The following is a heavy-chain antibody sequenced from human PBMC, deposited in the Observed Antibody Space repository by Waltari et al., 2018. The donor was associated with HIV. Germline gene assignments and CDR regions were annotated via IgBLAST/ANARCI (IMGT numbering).Heavy chain of an antibody. J-gene: IGHJ6*02. CDR2: SSAYNGKT. Sequence: QVQLMQSGPEVKKPGASVKVSCTASGYTFNNYGISWVRQAPGQGLEWMGWSSAYNGKTKYAQKFQGRVTMTTDTSTRTAYMELRSLSSDDTAVYYCARRSCNSSSCFTYFYYFAMDVWGQGTTVTVSS. D-gene: IGHD2-2*02. CDR3: ARRSCNSSSCFTYFYYFAMDV. V-gene: IGHV1-18*04. CDR1: GYTFNNYG.